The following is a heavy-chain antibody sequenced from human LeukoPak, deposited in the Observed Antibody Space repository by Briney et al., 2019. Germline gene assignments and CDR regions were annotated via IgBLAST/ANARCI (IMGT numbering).Heavy chain of an antibody. D-gene: IGHD3-3*02. CDR1: EYTLSDYC. Sequence: ASVKVSCQASEYTLSDYCIHWVRQAPGQGPEWMGWLNPKSGGTAYARKFQGRVALTRDTSINTAYMELSSLTSDDTAMYYCARSHILDVWGQGTPVSVSS. V-gene: IGHV1-2*02. J-gene: IGHJ6*02. CDR3: ARSHILDV. CDR2: LNPKSGGT.